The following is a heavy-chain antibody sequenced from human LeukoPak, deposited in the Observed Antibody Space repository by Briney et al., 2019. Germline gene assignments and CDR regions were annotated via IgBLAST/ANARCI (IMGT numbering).Heavy chain of an antibody. V-gene: IGHV3-23*01. J-gene: IGHJ4*02. CDR3: AKGVLGYCSNSSCYAYEC. CDR1: GFTFSTYA. Sequence: GGSLRLSCAASGFTFSTYAMSWVRQAPGKGLEWVSAISGSGDSTYYADSVKGRFTISRDNSKNTLYLQMNSLRAEDTALYYCAKGVLGYCSNSSCYAYECWGQGTLVTVSS. CDR2: ISGSGDST. D-gene: IGHD2-2*01.